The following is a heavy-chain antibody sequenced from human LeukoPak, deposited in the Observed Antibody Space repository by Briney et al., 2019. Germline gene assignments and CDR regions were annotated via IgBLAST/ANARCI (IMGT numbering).Heavy chain of an antibody. CDR3: ARGLRGYCSSTSCRPYAFDI. Sequence: SETLSLTCTVSGGSISSYYWSWIRHPPGKGLEWIGYIYYSGSTNYNPSLKSRVTISVDTSKNQFSLKLSSVTAADTAVYYCARGLRGYCSSTSCRPYAFDIWGQGTMVTVSS. CDR2: IYYSGST. D-gene: IGHD2-2*01. J-gene: IGHJ3*02. CDR1: GGSISSYY. V-gene: IGHV4-59*01.